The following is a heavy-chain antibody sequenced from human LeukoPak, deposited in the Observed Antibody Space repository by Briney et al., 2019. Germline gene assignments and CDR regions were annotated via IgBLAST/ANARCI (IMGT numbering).Heavy chain of an antibody. J-gene: IGHJ4*02. D-gene: IGHD3-10*01. CDR3: ARDLWFGELPEYYFDY. Sequence: GGSLRLSCAASGFTFSSYWMSWVRQAPGKGLEWVANIKQDGSEKYYVDSVKGRFTISRDNAKNSLYLQMNSLRAEDTAVYYCARDLWFGELPEYYFDYWGQGTLVTVSS. V-gene: IGHV3-7*01. CDR2: IKQDGSEK. CDR1: GFTFSSYW.